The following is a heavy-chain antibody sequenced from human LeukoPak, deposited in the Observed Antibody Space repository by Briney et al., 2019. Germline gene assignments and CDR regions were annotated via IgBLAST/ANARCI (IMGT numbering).Heavy chain of an antibody. CDR3: ASNIDDYSYMDV. V-gene: IGHV3-7*01. CDR2: IKQEESEN. CDR1: GLSFSSYG. Sequence: PGGSLTLSCAVSGLSFSSYGMIWVRHPPGKGQGWVANIKQEESENSYVDSVKGRLPISREHAKNSLYLQKKSVRPADVAVSYCASNIDDYSYMDVWGKGTTVTVSS. J-gene: IGHJ6*03.